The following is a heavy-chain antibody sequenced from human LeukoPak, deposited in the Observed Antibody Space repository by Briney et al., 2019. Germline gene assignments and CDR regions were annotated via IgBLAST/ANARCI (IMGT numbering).Heavy chain of an antibody. CDR3: AKFPYDFWSGYYTY. V-gene: IGHV3-23*01. Sequence: GGTLRLSCAASGFTFSSYAMSWVRQAPGQGLEGVSAISGSGVSTYYAESVKGRFTISRDNSKNTLYLQMNSLRAEDTAVYYCAKFPYDFWSGYYTYWGQGTLVTVSS. D-gene: IGHD3-3*01. J-gene: IGHJ4*02. CDR1: GFTFSSYA. CDR2: ISGSGVST.